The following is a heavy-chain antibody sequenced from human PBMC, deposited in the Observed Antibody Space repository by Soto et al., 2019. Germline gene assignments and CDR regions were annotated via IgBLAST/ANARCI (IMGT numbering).Heavy chain of an antibody. CDR1: GFTFTSSA. CDR3: ARDTFDYYDSSGYYYYYGMDV. V-gene: IGHV1-58*01. Sequence: GASVKVSCKASGFTFTSSAVQWVRQARGQRLEWIGWIVVGSGNTNYAQKFQERVTITRDMSTSTAYMELSSLRSEDTAVYYCARDTFDYYDSSGYYYYYGMDVWGQGTTVTVSS. D-gene: IGHD3-22*01. J-gene: IGHJ6*02. CDR2: IVVGSGNT.